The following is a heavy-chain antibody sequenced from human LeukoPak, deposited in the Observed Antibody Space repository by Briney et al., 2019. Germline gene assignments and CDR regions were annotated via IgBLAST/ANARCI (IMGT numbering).Heavy chain of an antibody. V-gene: IGHV3-23*01. CDR1: GFTFSNSA. CDR2: ISGSGGST. CDR3: AKDPGYDILTGYQNYFDY. D-gene: IGHD3-9*01. J-gene: IGHJ4*02. Sequence: GGSLRLSCAASGFTFSNSAMSWVRQAPGKGLEWVSAISGSGGSTYYADSVKGRFTISRDNSKNTLYLQMNSLRAEDTAVYYCAKDPGYDILTGYQNYFDYWGQGTLVTVSS.